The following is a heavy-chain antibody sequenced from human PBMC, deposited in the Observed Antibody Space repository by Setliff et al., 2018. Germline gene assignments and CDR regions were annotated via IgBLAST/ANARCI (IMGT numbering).Heavy chain of an antibody. CDR3: ARANKKLDYYYYYYMDV. D-gene: IGHD1-1*01. CDR1: GGSISSGSYY. Sequence: SETLSLTCSVSGGSISSGSYYWGWIRQSPGKGLEWIGSMYYSGSTYYNPSLKGRVTLSVDTTKSQFSLKLTSMTAADTAVYFCARANKKLDYYYYYYMDVWGTGTSVTVSS. CDR2: MYYSGST. J-gene: IGHJ6*03. V-gene: IGHV4-39*07.